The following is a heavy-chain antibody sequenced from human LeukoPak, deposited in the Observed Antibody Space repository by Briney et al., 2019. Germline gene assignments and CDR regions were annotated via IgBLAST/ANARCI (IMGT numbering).Heavy chain of an antibody. V-gene: IGHV3-15*01. CDR1: GFTFSNAW. D-gene: IGHD2-8*01. J-gene: IGHJ4*02. CDR3: TTSACANGVCYTSVDY. CDR2: IKSKTDDGST. Sequence: PGGSLRLSCAASGFTFSNAWMSWVRQAPGKGLEWVGRIKSKTDDGSTDYAAPVKGRFTISRDDSKNTLYMQMNSLKTEDTAVYYCTTSACANGVCYTSVDYWGQGTLVTVSS.